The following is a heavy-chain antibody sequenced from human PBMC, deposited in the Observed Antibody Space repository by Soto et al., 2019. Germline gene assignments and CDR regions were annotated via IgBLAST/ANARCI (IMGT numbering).Heavy chain of an antibody. CDR1: GYTLTELS. CDR2: FDPEDGET. J-gene: IGHJ4*01. CDR3: ATVRSWNSPWAYYFDY. V-gene: IGHV1-24*01. D-gene: IGHD2-15*01. Sequence: GASVKVSCKVSGYTLTELSMHWVRQAPGKGLEWMGGFDPEDGETIYAQKFQGRVTMTEDTSTDTAYMELSSLRSEDTAVYYCATVRSWNSPWAYYFDYWGHVPLVTVSS.